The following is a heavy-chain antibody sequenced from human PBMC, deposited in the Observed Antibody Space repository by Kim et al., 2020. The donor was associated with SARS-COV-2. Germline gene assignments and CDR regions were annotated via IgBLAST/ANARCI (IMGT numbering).Heavy chain of an antibody. J-gene: IGHJ5*01. D-gene: IGHD3-10*01. CDR1: GDRFSNYW. Sequence: GESLKISCQISGDRFSNYWIAWVRQMPGGGLEWMGSVSPSDSDTRYSPSLQGQATISVDRSSWTAYLQWGGLRASDTATYYCARVRVRGVQNCFDSWGQGTHVTVSS. V-gene: IGHV5-51*01. CDR2: VSPSDSDT. CDR3: ARVRVRGVQNCFDS.